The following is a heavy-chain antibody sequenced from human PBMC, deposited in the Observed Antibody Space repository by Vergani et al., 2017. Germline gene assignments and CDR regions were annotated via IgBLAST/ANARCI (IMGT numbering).Heavy chain of an antibody. J-gene: IGHJ6*03. Sequence: QVQLQQWGAGLLKPSETLSLTCAVYGGSFSGYYWSWIRQPPGKGLEWIGEINHSGRTNYNPSLKSRVTISVDTSKNQFSLKLSSVTAADTAVYYCARGIKYCSSTSCYTNYYYYMDVWGKGTTVTVSS. CDR2: INHSGRT. V-gene: IGHV4-34*01. D-gene: IGHD2-2*02. CDR1: GGSFSGYY. CDR3: ARGIKYCSSTSCYTNYYYYMDV.